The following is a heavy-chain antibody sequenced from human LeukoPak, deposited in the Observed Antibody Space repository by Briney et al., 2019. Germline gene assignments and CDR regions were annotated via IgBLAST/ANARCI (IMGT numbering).Heavy chain of an antibody. J-gene: IGHJ6*02. D-gene: IGHD5-24*01. CDR3: GRDRDLRCYYFGMDV. V-gene: IGHV3-74*01. Sequence: GGSLRLSCAASGFTFRSHWMHWVRQAPGRGLGRVSPISSDGSSTDYANSVKGQVPISRDNTKCTLYLQMNSVRAEDTAVYCCGRDRDLRCYYFGMDVWGQGTSVSVS. CDR1: GFTFRSHW. CDR2: ISSDGSST.